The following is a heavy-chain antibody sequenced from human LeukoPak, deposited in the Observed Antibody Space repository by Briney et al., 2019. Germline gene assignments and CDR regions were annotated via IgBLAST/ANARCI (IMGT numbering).Heavy chain of an antibody. J-gene: IGHJ3*02. Sequence: PSETLSLTCTVAGGSISSYYWSWIRQPPGKGLECIWYIYYSGSTNYNPSLKSRVTISVDTSKNQFSLKLSSVTAADTAAYYCARVGRAFGAFDIWGQGTMVTVSS. V-gene: IGHV4-59*01. CDR2: IYYSGST. CDR1: GGSISSYY. D-gene: IGHD3-16*01. CDR3: ARVGRAFGAFDI.